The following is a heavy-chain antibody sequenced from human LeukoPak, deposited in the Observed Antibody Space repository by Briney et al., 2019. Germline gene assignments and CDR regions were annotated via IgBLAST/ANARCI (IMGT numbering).Heavy chain of an antibody. CDR3: ARELNTALGL. V-gene: IGHV3-53*01. D-gene: IGHD5-18*01. Sequence: PGGSLRLSCAASGFAVSSSYMTWVRQAPGKGLEWVSIIYSGGNSYYADSVKGRFTISRDNSKNTLFLQMNSLRAEDTAVYYCARELNTALGLWGQGTTVTVSS. CDR2: IYSGGNS. J-gene: IGHJ6*02. CDR1: GFAVSSSY.